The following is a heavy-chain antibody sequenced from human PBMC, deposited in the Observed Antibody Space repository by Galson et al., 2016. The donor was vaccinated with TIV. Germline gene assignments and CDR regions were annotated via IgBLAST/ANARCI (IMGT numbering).Heavy chain of an antibody. D-gene: IGHD3-9*01. V-gene: IGHV5-51*01. J-gene: IGHJ4*02. Sequence: QSGAEVKMHGDSLKISCKGSGYSFPSYWIGWVRQKPGKGMAWMGIAFPGDADTRFSPSFQCQVSISAYKSINTPFLQWNSLKASDTAIYYCARRREIDLPDFDWAYDPRTNYYDSWDQGTLVTVS. CDR3: ARRREIDLPDFDWAYDPRTNYYDS. CDR1: GYSFPSYW. CDR2: AFPGDADT.